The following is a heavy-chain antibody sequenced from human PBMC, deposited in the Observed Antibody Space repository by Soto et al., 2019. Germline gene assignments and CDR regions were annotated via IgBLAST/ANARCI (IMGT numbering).Heavy chain of an antibody. J-gene: IGHJ6*02. CDR2: TYYRSKWYN. D-gene: IGHD6-19*01. CDR3: ARVYSSRWDLYYYGMDV. V-gene: IGHV6-1*01. Sequence: TSSITRAVGGVSVSSKRDNWNWIRQSASRGLDWLGRTYYRSKWYNAYALSVKSRLTINPDTSKNQSSLQLNSVTPEDTAVYDCARVYSSRWDLYYYGMDVWGQGTTVTVSS. CDR1: GVSVSSKRDN.